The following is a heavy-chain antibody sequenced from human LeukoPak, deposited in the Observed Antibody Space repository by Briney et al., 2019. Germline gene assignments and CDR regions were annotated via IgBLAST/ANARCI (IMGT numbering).Heavy chain of an antibody. V-gene: IGHV3-33*01. J-gene: IGHJ6*02. D-gene: IGHD3-10*01. CDR2: IWYDGTKK. CDR3: ARDPMVRGVIISYYYYYGMDV. CDR1: GFTFSNYG. Sequence: GRSLRLSCAASGFTFSNYGMHWVRQAPGKGLEWVTFIWYDGTKKYYVDSVKGRFTISRDNSRNTLYLQMNNLRAEDTAVYYCARDPMVRGVIISYYYYYGMDVWGQGTTVTVSS.